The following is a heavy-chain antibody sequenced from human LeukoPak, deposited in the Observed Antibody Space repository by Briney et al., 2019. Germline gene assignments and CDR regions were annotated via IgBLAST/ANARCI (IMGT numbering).Heavy chain of an antibody. Sequence: SQTLSLTCTVSGGSIRSGDHYWSWIRQPPGKGLEWVGYIYFSGSTYYNPSLKSRVIISVDTSKNQFSLKLSSVTAADTAVYYCARVGFDSSGYYPDYWGQGTLVTVSS. CDR3: ARVGFDSSGYYPDY. D-gene: IGHD3-22*01. CDR2: IYFSGST. CDR1: GGSIRSGDHY. J-gene: IGHJ4*02. V-gene: IGHV4-30-4*01.